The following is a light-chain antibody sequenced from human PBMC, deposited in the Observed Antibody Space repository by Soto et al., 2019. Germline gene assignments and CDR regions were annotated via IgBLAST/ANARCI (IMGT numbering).Light chain of an antibody. V-gene: IGKV3-11*01. CDR2: RAS. Sequence: EIVLTQAPGTLSLSPGERATLSCRASQSVNNNYVAWYQQNPGQAPRLLIFRASTRATGIPARFSGRGSGTDFTLTISSLEPEDFAVYYCQQRSSAITFGQGTRLEI. J-gene: IGKJ5*01. CDR1: QSVNNNY. CDR3: QQRSSAIT.